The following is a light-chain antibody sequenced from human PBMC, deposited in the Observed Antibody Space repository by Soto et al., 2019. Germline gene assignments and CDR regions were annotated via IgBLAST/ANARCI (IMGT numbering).Light chain of an antibody. CDR2: DVS. CDR3: SSYGASSTL. J-gene: IGLJ2*01. CDR1: TSDIGGYNY. Sequence: QSALTQPSSVSGSPGQSITISCPGNTSDIGGYNYVSWYQQHPGKAPKLLIYDVSYRPSGISDRFSGSKSGNTASLTISGLQPEDEADYYCSSYGASSTLFGGGTKVTVL. V-gene: IGLV2-14*03.